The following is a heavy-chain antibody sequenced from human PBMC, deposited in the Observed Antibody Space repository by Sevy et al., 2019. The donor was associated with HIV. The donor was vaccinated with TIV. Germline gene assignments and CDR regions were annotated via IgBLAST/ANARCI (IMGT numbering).Heavy chain of an antibody. V-gene: IGHV3-48*02. CDR3: ARDAMYYYDSSGYFDY. CDR1: GFTFSSYS. Sequence: GGSLRLSCAASGFTFSSYSMNWVRQAPGKGLEWVSYISSSSSTIYYADSVKGRFTISRDNAKNSPYLQMNSLRDEDTAVYYCARDAMYYYDSSGYFDYWGQGTLVTVSS. J-gene: IGHJ4*02. CDR2: ISSSSSTI. D-gene: IGHD3-22*01.